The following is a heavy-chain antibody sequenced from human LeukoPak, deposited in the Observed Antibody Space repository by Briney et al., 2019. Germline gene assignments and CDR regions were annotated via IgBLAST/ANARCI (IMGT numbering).Heavy chain of an antibody. V-gene: IGHV1-46*01. D-gene: IGHD5-24*01. J-gene: IGHJ3*02. CDR2: INPDGGNT. CDR1: GYTFTSSY. CDR3: ARIRDGYNDAYDI. Sequence: ASVKVSCKASGYTFTSSYIHWVRQPPGQVLEWMGLINPDGGNTNYAQNFQGRVTLTRDTSTSTVYMELSSLRSEDTAIYYCARIRDGYNDAYDIWGQGTVVTVPS.